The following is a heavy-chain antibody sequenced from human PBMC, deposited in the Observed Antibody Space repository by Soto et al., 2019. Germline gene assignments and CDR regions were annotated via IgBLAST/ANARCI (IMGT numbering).Heavy chain of an antibody. CDR3: ARDSTSWFPYYGIDV. V-gene: IGHV4-59*01. J-gene: IGHJ6*02. CDR2: ISDSGST. Sequence: TSATLSLTCTVSGGSIDYYRWSWIRQPPGKGLEWIGDISDSGSTNYNLSLRSRVTILVDTSKNQFSLKLNSVTAADTAVYYCARDSTSWFPYYGIDVWGQGTTVTVSS. D-gene: IGHD6-13*01. CDR1: GGSIDYYR.